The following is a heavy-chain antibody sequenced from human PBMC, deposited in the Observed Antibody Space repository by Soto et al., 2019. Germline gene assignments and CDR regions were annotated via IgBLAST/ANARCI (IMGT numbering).Heavy chain of an antibody. Sequence: SGPTLLNPTQTLTLTCTFSGFSLSTSGMCVSWIRQPPGKALEWLARIEWDDDKYYSTSLKPGLTISNDTSKDHVVFTMPTMIPVVKATYCSARACRENTYCMVVWGQGTLLTVSS. CDR1: GFSLSTSGMC. CDR2: IEWDDDK. CDR3: ARACRENTYCMVV. V-gene: IGHV2-70*11. J-gene: IGHJ6*02.